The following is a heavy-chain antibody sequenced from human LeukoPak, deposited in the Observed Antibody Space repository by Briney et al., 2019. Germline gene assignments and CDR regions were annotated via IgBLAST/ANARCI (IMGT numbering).Heavy chain of an antibody. D-gene: IGHD2-2*01. V-gene: IGHV1-46*01. Sequence: ASVTVSCKASGYTFTSYYMHWVRQAPGQGLEWMGIINPSGGSTSYAQKFQGRVTMTRDTSTSTVYMELSSLRSEDTAVYYCARGSPRTRFSGGIVVVPAANFDYWGQGTLVTVSS. CDR2: INPSGGST. J-gene: IGHJ4*02. CDR1: GYTFTSYY. CDR3: ARGSPRTRFSGGIVVVPAANFDY.